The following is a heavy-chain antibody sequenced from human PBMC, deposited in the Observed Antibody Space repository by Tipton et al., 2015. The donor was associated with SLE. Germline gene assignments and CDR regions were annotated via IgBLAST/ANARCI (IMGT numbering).Heavy chain of an antibody. Sequence: TLSLTCTVSGGSISSGGYYWSWIRQHPGKGLEWIGYIYYSGSTYYNPSLKSRVTISVDTSKNQFSLKLSSVTAADTAVYYCARGYYDFWSGYYDYWGQGTLVTVSS. V-gene: IGHV4-31*03. CDR3: ARGYYDFWSGYYDY. J-gene: IGHJ4*02. D-gene: IGHD3-3*01. CDR1: GGSISSGGYY. CDR2: IYYSGST.